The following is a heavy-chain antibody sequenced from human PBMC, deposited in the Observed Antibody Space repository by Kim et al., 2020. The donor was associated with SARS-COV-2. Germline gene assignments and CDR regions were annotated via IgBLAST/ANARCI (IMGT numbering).Heavy chain of an antibody. CDR1: GGSISSNY. Sequence: SETLSLTCTVSGGSISSNYWSWIRQPPGKGLEWIGFIYYTGSTNYNPSLKSRVIISVDTSKNQFSLKLSSVTAADTAVYYCVRDGRAGGGYYGWFDPWGQGTLVTVSS. V-gene: IGHV4-59*01. J-gene: IGHJ5*02. D-gene: IGHD3-22*01. CDR3: VRDGRAGGGYYGWFDP. CDR2: IYYTGST.